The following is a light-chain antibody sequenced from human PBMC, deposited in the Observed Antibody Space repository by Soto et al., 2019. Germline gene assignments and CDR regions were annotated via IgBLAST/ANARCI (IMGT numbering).Light chain of an antibody. CDR1: QGVRND. CDR2: AAS. J-gene: IGKJ5*01. V-gene: IGKV1-6*01. Sequence: AIPMTQSPSSLSASVGDRVTITCRASQGVRNDLGWYQQKPGKAPKVLIYAASSLRSGVPSRFSGSVSGTEFTLTISSLQPDDFATYYCVQDYNYPITFGQGTRLEIK. CDR3: VQDYNYPIT.